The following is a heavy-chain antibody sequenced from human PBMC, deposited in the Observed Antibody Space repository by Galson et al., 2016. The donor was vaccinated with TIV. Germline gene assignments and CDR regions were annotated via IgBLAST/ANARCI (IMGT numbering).Heavy chain of an antibody. CDR2: ISYTGDST. J-gene: IGHJ4*02. Sequence: SLRLSCAASGFTFSTYAMNWLRQAPGKGLEWVSTISYTGDSTYYTDSVKGRFTISRDNSKNTLYLQMNSLSAEDTAIYYCAKIRVRGVYYFDYWGQGTLVTVSS. V-gene: IGHV3-23*01. CDR3: AKIRVRGVYYFDY. CDR1: GFTFSTYA. D-gene: IGHD3-10*01.